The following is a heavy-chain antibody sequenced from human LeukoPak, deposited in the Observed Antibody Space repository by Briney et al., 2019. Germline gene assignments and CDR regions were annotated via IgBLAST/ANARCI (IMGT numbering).Heavy chain of an antibody. Sequence: GGSLRLSCAASGFTFSSYAMSWVRQAPGMGLEWXSAISGSGGSTYYADSVKGRFTISRDNSKSTLYLQMNSLRAEDTSVYYCAKLVSGWSLYYFDCWGQGTLVTVSS. D-gene: IGHD6-19*01. CDR2: ISGSGGST. CDR1: GFTFSSYA. V-gene: IGHV3-23*01. CDR3: AKLVSGWSLYYFDC. J-gene: IGHJ4*02.